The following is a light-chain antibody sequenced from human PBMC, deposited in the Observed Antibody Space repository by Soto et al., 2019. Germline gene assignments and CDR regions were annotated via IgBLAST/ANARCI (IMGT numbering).Light chain of an antibody. Sequence: EIVMTQSPATLSVSPGERATLSCRASQNILSNLAWYQQKPGQAPRLLIHDASNRATGIPARFSGSGSGTDFTLTISSLEPDDFAVYYCQQRADWPITFGQGTRLEIK. CDR3: QQRADWPIT. CDR2: DAS. V-gene: IGKV3-11*01. J-gene: IGKJ5*01. CDR1: QNILSN.